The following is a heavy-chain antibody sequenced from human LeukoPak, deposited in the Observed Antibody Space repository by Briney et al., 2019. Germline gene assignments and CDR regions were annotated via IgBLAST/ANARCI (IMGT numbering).Heavy chain of an antibody. J-gene: IGHJ4*02. V-gene: IGHV3-9*01. CDR1: GFTFDDYA. CDR2: ISWNSGSM. D-gene: IGHD3-3*01. CDR3: AKDLGDPFLNYDFWSGYLPKAFDY. Sequence: PGRSLRLSCAASGFTFDDYAMHWVRQAPGKGLEWVSGISWNSGSMGYADSVKGRFTISRDNAKNSLYLQMNSLRAEDTAVYYCAKDLGDPFLNYDFWSGYLPKAFDYWGQGTLVTVSS.